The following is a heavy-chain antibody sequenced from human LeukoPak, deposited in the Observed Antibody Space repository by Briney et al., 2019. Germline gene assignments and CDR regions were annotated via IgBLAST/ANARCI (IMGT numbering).Heavy chain of an antibody. Sequence: SETLSLTCTVSGGSSSSSRYYWGWIRQPPGKGLEWIGSIYYSGSTYYNPSLKSRVTISVDTSKNQFSLKLSSVTATDTAVYYCARHPYQLLWLSWFDPWGQGTLVTVSS. CDR3: ARHPYQLLWLSWFDP. D-gene: IGHD2-2*01. V-gene: IGHV4-39*01. CDR1: GGSSSSSRYY. CDR2: IYYSGST. J-gene: IGHJ5*02.